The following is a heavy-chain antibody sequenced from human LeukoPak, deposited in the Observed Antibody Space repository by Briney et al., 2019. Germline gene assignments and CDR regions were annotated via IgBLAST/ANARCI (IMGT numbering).Heavy chain of an antibody. V-gene: IGHV3-64D*09. CDR3: VRGYSFGPYGMDV. CDR2: ISDSGGST. CDR1: GFPFSSYA. Sequence: GGSLRLSCSASGFPFSSYAMHWVRQAPGKGLEYVSAISDSGGSTYYADSVKGRFTISRDNSKNTLSLQMSRLRAEDTAVYFCVRGYSFGPYGMDVWGQGTTVTVSS. J-gene: IGHJ6*02. D-gene: IGHD2-15*01.